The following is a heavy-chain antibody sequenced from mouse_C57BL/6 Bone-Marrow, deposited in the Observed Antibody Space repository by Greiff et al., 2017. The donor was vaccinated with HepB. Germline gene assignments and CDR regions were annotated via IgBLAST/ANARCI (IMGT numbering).Heavy chain of an antibody. CDR3: ARGPYYYGSSFYYAMDY. J-gene: IGHJ4*01. Sequence: QVQLQQPGAELVMPGASVKLSCKASGYTFTSYWMHWVKQRPGQGLEWIGEIVPSDSYTNYNQKFKGKSTLTVDKSSSTAYMQLSSLTSEDSAVYYCARGPYYYGSSFYYAMDYWGQGTSVTVSS. V-gene: IGHV1-69*01. CDR1: GYTFTSYW. D-gene: IGHD1-1*01. CDR2: IVPSDSYT.